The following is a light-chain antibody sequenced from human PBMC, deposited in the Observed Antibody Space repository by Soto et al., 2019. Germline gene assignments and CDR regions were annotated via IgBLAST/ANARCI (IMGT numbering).Light chain of an antibody. CDR1: QSVSGSY. CDR3: QQYASSPRT. J-gene: IGKJ1*01. Sequence: EIMLTQAPGTLSLSPGDIATLSCRASQSVSGSYLAWYQQKPGQAPRLLIYDASSRATGIPDRFSGSGSGTDFTLTISRLEPEDFAVYYCQQYASSPRTFGQGTKVEIK. CDR2: DAS. V-gene: IGKV3-20*01.